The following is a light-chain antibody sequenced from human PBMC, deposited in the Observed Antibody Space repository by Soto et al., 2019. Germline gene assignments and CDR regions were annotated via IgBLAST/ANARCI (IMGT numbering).Light chain of an antibody. J-gene: IGLJ1*01. CDR1: SSDIGNYNY. V-gene: IGLV2-14*01. CDR3: SSYTSSSTLNYV. CDR2: EAS. Sequence: QSALTQPASVSGSPGQSITISCTGTSSDIGNYNYVSWYQQHPGKAPKLMIYEASNRPSGVSNRFSGSKSGNTASLTISGLQAEDEADYYCSSYTSSSTLNYVFGTGTKVTVL.